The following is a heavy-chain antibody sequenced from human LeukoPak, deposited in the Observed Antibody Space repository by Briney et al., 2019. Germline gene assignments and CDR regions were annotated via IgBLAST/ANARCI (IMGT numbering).Heavy chain of an antibody. CDR2: IYYTGST. D-gene: IGHD6-19*01. CDR1: GGSISSADYY. V-gene: IGHV4-30-4*01. Sequence: SETLSLTCTVSGGSISSADYYWSWIRPPPGKGLEWIGHIYYTGSTYYSPSLKSRVTISVDTSKNQFSLKLSAVTAADTAVYFCARDQKQWLVQVDAFDIGGQGTMVTVSS. J-gene: IGHJ3*02. CDR3: ARDQKQWLVQVDAFDI.